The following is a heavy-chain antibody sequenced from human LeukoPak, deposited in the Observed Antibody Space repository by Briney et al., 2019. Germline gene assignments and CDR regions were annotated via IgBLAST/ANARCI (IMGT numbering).Heavy chain of an antibody. CDR3: GRVRHDYGDYLAHDAFDI. D-gene: IGHD4-17*01. CDR2: INHSGST. V-gene: IGHV4-34*01. Sequence: SETLSLTCAVYGGSFSGYYWSWIRQPPGKGLEWIGEINHSGSTNYNPSLKSRVTISVDTSKNQFSLKLSSVTAADTAVYYCGRVRHDYGDYLAHDAFDIWGQGTMVTVSS. CDR1: GGSFSGYY. J-gene: IGHJ3*02.